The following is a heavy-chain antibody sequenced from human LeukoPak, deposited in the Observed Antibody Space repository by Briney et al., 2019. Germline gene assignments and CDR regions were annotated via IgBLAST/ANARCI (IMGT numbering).Heavy chain of an antibody. CDR2: IKQDGSEK. Sequence: GGSLRLSCAASGFTFSSYAMSWVRQAPGKGLEWVANIKQDGSEKYYVDSVKGRFTISRDNSKNTLYLQMNSLRAEDTAVYYCAKSGRIADYWGQGTLVTVSS. CDR1: GFTFSSYA. D-gene: IGHD6-13*01. V-gene: IGHV3-7*01. CDR3: AKSGRIADY. J-gene: IGHJ4*02.